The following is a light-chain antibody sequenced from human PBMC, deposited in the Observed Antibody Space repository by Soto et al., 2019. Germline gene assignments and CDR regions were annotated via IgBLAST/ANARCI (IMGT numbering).Light chain of an antibody. CDR1: TSNIGNNY. Sequence: QSVLTQPPSVSAAPGQQVTISCSGETSNIGNNYVSWYQQLPGTAPKLLIYDTKNRPSGIPDRFSGSKSGTSATLGITGLQTWDEAVYYCGAWDSSLSCVLFGGGTKVTVL. V-gene: IGLV1-51*01. J-gene: IGLJ2*01. CDR2: DTK. CDR3: GAWDSSLSCVL.